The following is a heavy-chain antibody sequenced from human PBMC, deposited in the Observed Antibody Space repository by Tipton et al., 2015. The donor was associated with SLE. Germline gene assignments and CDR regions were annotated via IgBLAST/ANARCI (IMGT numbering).Heavy chain of an antibody. CDR1: GSFRDYY. D-gene: IGHD3-22*01. J-gene: IGHJ4*02. V-gene: IGHV4-34*01. CDR3: ARGGGYYDSSYDY. CDR2: IDHSGGT. Sequence: TLSLTCAVYGSFRDYYWSWIRQPPGKGLEWIGEIDHSGGTNYNPSLRSRVTISLDTSKNQFSLTLSSVTAADTAVYYCARGGGYYDSSYDYWGQGTLVTVSS.